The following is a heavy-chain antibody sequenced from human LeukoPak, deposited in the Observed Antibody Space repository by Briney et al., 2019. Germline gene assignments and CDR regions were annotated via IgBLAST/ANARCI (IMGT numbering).Heavy chain of an antibody. CDR1: GFNLDDHG. J-gene: IGHJ6*03. CDR3: ARVFAVADNYMDV. CDR2: INWNGGST. D-gene: IGHD2-21*01. V-gene: IGHV3-20*04. Sequence: PGGSLRLSCAASGFNLDDHGMSWVRQAPGKGLEWVSDINWNGGSTGYADSVKGRFTISRDNAKNSLYLQMNSLRAEDTALYYCARVFAVADNYMDVWGKGTTVTVSS.